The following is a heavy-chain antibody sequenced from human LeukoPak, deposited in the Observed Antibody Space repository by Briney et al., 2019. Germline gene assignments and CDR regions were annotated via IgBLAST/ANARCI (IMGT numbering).Heavy chain of an antibody. CDR2: INPNSGDT. Sequence: ASVKVSCKASGYTFTVYYLHWVRQAPGQGLEWMGWINPNSGDTIYAQKFQGRVTMTRDTSISTAYMELSRLRSDDTAVYYCAREEGFCRSTSCSAPFDYWGQGTLVTVSS. J-gene: IGHJ4*02. CDR3: AREEGFCRSTSCSAPFDY. V-gene: IGHV1-2*02. D-gene: IGHD2-2*01. CDR1: GYTFTVYY.